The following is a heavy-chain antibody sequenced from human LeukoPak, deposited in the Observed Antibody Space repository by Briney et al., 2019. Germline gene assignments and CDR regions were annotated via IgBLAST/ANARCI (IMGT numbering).Heavy chain of an antibody. D-gene: IGHD1-1*01. CDR3: AKSRTGSITYFDY. CDR1: GFTFSSYA. J-gene: IGHJ4*02. V-gene: IGHV3-23*01. Sequence: SGGSLRLSCAASGFTFSSYAMSWVRQAPGKGLEWVSVISGSGSNTYYADSVKGRFTISRDNSKNTVYLQMNSLRAEDTAVYYCAKSRTGSITYFDYWGQGTLVTVSS. CDR2: ISGSGSNT.